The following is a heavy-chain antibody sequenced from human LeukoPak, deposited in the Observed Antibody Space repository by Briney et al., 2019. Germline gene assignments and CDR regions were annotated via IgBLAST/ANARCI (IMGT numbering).Heavy chain of an antibody. Sequence: SETPSLTCTVSGGSISSYYWSWIRQPPGKGLEWIGYIYYSGSTNHNPSLKSRVTISVDTSKNQFSLKLSSVTAADTAVYYCARDAGEYSSGWFDYWGQGTLVTVSS. D-gene: IGHD6-19*01. J-gene: IGHJ4*02. V-gene: IGHV4-59*01. CDR1: GGSISSYY. CDR2: IYYSGST. CDR3: ARDAGEYSSGWFDY.